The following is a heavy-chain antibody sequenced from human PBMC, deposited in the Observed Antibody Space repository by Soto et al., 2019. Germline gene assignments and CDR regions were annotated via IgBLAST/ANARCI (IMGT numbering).Heavy chain of an antibody. V-gene: IGHV3-33*01. CDR2: IWYDGSNK. D-gene: IGHD6-19*01. CDR3: ARDPRYSSGWPPGWFDP. Sequence: GGSLRLSCAASGFTFSSYGMHWVRQAPGKGLEWVAVIWYDGSNKYYADSVKGRFTISRDNSKNTLYLQMNSLRAEDTAVYYCARDPRYSSGWPPGWFDPWGQGTLVTVSS. CDR1: GFTFSSYG. J-gene: IGHJ5*02.